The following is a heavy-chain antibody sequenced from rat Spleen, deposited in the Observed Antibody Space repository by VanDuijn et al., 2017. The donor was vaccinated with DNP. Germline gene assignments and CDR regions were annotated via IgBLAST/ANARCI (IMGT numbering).Heavy chain of an antibody. CDR3: ARDGLVGRGYYYVMDV. V-gene: IGHV2-47*01. D-gene: IGHD4-4*01. CDR1: GFSLTSNS. CDR2: IWTGGST. Sequence: QVQLKESGPGLVQPSQTLSLTCTVSGFSLTSNSVSWIRQPPGKGLEWMGVIWTGGSTNYNSALKSRLTISRDTTKSQVFLKMNSLQTEDIATYYCARDGLVGRGYYYVMDVWGQGASVTVSS. J-gene: IGHJ4*01.